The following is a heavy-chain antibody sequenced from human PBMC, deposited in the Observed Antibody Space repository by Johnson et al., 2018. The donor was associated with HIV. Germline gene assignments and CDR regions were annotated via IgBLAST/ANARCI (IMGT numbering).Heavy chain of an antibody. CDR3: ARGLAYCGGDCSNAFDI. D-gene: IGHD2-21*02. CDR1: GFTFSSYA. J-gene: IGHJ3*02. V-gene: IGHV3-30-3*01. Sequence: QVQLVESGGGVVQPGRSLRLSCAASGFTFSSYAMHWVRQAPGKGLEWVAVISYDGSNKYYADSVKGRFTISRDNSKNTLYLQMNSLRADDTALYYCARGLAYCGGDCSNAFDIWGQGTMVTVSS. CDR2: ISYDGSNK.